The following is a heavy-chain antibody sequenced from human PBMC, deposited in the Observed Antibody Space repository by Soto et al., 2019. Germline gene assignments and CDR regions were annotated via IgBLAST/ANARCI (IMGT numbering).Heavy chain of an antibody. CDR1: GGSISSSSYY. D-gene: IGHD3-10*01. CDR3: ARFGYYGSGRGPYYYYYGMDV. CDR2: IYYSGST. J-gene: IGHJ6*02. Sequence: PSETLSLTCTVSGGSISSSSYYWGWIRQPPGKGLEWIGSIYYSGSTYYNPSLKSRVTISVDTSKNQFSLKLSSVTAADTAVYYCARFGYYGSGRGPYYYYYGMDVWGQGTTVTVSS. V-gene: IGHV4-39*01.